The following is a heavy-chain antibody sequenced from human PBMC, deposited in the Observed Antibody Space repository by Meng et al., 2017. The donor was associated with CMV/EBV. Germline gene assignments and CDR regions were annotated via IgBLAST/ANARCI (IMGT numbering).Heavy chain of an antibody. J-gene: IGHJ4*02. Sequence: GGSLRLSCAASGFTFSSYSMNWVRQAPGKGLGWVSSISSSSSYIYYADSVKGRFTISRDNAKNPLYLQMNSLGAEDTAVYYCERGFSITALSDYWGQGTLVTVSS. CDR1: GFTFSSYS. V-gene: IGHV3-21*01. CDR3: ERGFSITALSDY. CDR2: ISSSSSYI. D-gene: IGHD1-14*01.